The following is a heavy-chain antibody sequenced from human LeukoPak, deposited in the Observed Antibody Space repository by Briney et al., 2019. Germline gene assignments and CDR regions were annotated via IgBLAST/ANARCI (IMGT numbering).Heavy chain of an antibody. V-gene: IGHV3-30*04. CDR1: GFTFSSYA. Sequence: GGSLRLSCAASGFTFSSYAMHWVRQAPGKGLEWVAVISYDGSNKYYADSVKGRFTISRDNSKNTLYLQMNSLRAEDTAVYYCARDHPYLYYFDYWGQGTLVTVSS. CDR3: ARDHPYLYYFDY. J-gene: IGHJ4*02. CDR2: ISYDGSNK.